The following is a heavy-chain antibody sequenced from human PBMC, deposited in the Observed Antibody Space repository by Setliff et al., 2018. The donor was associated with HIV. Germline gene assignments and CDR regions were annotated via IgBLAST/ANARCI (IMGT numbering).Heavy chain of an antibody. Sequence: PSETLSLTCTVSGDSFSGTSYYWGWIRQPPGKGLEWIGTIFSSGSTYYKPSLKSRVTISVDSTKNQISLKLSFVTAADTAVYYCARHVDIVAPFDYWGQGSLVTVS. CDR2: IFSSGST. CDR1: GDSFSGTSYY. V-gene: IGHV4-39*01. D-gene: IGHD5-12*01. J-gene: IGHJ4*02. CDR3: ARHVDIVAPFDY.